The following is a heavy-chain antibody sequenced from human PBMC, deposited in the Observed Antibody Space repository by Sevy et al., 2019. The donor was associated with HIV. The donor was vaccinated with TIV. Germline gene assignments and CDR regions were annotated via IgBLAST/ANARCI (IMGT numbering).Heavy chain of an antibody. Sequence: WGYLRLSCGASGFTFSNYAMSWVRQAPGKGPEWVSGINNGGSTYYADSVKGRFTISRDNSKKMVFLQMNSLRAEDTAVYYSASGDTTMITDLDYWGQGALVFVSS. CDR2: INNGGST. D-gene: IGHD5-18*01. CDR3: ASGDTTMITDLDY. J-gene: IGHJ4*02. CDR1: GFTFSNYA. V-gene: IGHV3-23*01.